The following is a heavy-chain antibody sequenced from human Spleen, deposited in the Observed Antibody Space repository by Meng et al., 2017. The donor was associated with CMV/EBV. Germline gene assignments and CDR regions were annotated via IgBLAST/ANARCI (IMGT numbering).Heavy chain of an antibody. CDR1: GFTFSSYA. CDR3: ARGEECSATSCYSGMSSYYYGMDV. V-gene: IGHV3-30-3*01. Sequence: GGSLRLSCAASGFTFSSYAMHWVRQAPGKGLEWVAVISYDGSNKYYADSVKGRFTISRDNSKNTLYLQMNSLRAEDTAVYYCARGEECSATSCYSGMSSYYYGMDVWGQGTTVTVSS. D-gene: IGHD2-2*02. CDR2: ISYDGSNK. J-gene: IGHJ6*02.